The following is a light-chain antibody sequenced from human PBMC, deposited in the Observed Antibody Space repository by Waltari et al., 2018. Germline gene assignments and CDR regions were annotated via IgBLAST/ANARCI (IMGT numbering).Light chain of an antibody. CDR1: QTVQTTY. J-gene: IGKJ4*01. CDR2: GAS. Sequence: EIVLTQSPGTLSLSPGESAPLYCRASQTVQTTYLAWYQQKPGQAHTLLIYGASSRATGIPDRFSGSGSETDFSLTISSLEPEDFAVYYCQQYDISPLTFGGGTKVEIK. V-gene: IGKV3-20*01. CDR3: QQYDISPLT.